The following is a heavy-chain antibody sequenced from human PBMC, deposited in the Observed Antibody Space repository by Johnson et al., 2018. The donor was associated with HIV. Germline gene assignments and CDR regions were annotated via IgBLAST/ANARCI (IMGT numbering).Heavy chain of an antibody. CDR2: ISYDGSNK. D-gene: IGHD1-26*01. CDR1: GFTFSSYG. Sequence: QLQLVESGGGVVQPGRSLRVSCAATGFTFSSYGMHWVRQAPGKGLEWVAVISYDGSNKYYADSVKGRFTISRDNSKNTLYLQMNSLKTEDTAVYSGTTDWGSYHEYAFDIWGQGTMVTVSS. CDR3: TTDWGSYHEYAFDI. J-gene: IGHJ3*02. V-gene: IGHV3-30*03.